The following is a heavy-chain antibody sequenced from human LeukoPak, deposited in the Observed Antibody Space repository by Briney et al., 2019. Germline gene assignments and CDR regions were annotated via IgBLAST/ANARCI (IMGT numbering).Heavy chain of an antibody. CDR3: ARGKDWYYFDY. J-gene: IGHJ4*02. CDR1: GDITHY. V-gene: IGHV4-39*01. Sequence: PSETLSLTCTVSGDITHYWGWIRQPPGKGLECIGSIYFSGSVYYNPSLRSRVTISLDTSTKQLSLKLTSVTAADTAIYYCARGKDWYYFDYWGQGTLVTVSS. D-gene: IGHD2-21*01. CDR2: IYFSGSV.